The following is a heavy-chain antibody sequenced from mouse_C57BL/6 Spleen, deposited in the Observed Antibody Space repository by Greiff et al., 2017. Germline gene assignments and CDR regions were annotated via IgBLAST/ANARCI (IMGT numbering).Heavy chain of an antibody. J-gene: IGHJ2*01. Sequence: QVQLQQPGAELVMPGASVKLSCKASGYTFTSYWMHWVKQRPGQGLEWIGEIDPSDSYTNYNQKFKGKSTLTVDKSSSTAYMQLSSLTSEDSAVYYCARGELWDYWGQGTTLTVSS. V-gene: IGHV1-69*01. CDR3: ARGELWDY. CDR2: IDPSDSYT. D-gene: IGHD1-1*02. CDR1: GYTFTSYW.